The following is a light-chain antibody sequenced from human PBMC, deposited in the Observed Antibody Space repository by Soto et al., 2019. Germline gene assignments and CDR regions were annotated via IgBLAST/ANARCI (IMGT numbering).Light chain of an antibody. CDR2: GAS. J-gene: IGKJ3*01. Sequence: EIVLTQSPGTLSLSPGERATLSCRASQSVSRSYLAWYQQKPGQAPRLLIYGASSRATGIPDRFSGSGSGTDFTLTISKLEPEDSAVYYCQQYGGSPPFTFGPGTKVDIK. CDR3: QQYGGSPPFT. CDR1: QSVSRSY. V-gene: IGKV3-20*01.